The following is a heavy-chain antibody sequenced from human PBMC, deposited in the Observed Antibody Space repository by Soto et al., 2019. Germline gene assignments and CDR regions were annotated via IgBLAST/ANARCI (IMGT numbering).Heavy chain of an antibody. CDR2: IYHSGST. Sequence: SETLSLTCSVSGYSISSGYCWGWIRQPPGKGLEWIGSIYHSGSTYYNPSLKSRVTISVDTSKNQFSLKLSSVTAADTAVYYCEREAAFGIAVLPAWFDPWGQGTPVTISS. V-gene: IGHV4-38-2*02. J-gene: IGHJ5*02. D-gene: IGHD6-19*01. CDR1: GYSISSGYC. CDR3: EREAAFGIAVLPAWFDP.